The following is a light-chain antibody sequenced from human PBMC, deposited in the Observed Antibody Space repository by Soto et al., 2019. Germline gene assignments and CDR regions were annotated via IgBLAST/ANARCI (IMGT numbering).Light chain of an antibody. CDR2: GTS. CDR3: QQYRSSPPYT. V-gene: IGKV3-20*01. J-gene: IGKJ2*01. Sequence: EIVLTQSPGTLPLSPGERATLSCRASQSVSSSSFAWYQQKPGQAPRLLIYGTSSRATGIPDRFSGSGSGTDFTLTISRLEPEDFAVYYCQQYRSSPPYTFGQGTKLEIK. CDR1: QSVSSSS.